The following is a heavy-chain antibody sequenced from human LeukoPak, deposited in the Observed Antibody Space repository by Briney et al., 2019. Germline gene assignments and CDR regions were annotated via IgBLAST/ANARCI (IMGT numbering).Heavy chain of an antibody. Sequence: PGGSLRLSCAASGFTFSSYSMNWVRQAPGKGLEWVSSISSSSSYIYYADSVKGRFTISRDNAKNSLYLRMNSLRAEDTAVYYCARVGIYCSGGSCYPALFDYWGQGTLVTASS. D-gene: IGHD2-15*01. CDR2: ISSSSSYI. V-gene: IGHV3-21*01. CDR1: GFTFSSYS. J-gene: IGHJ4*02. CDR3: ARVGIYCSGGSCYPALFDY.